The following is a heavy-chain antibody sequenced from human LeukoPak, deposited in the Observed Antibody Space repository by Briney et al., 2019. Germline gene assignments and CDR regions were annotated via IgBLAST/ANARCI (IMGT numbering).Heavy chain of an antibody. V-gene: IGHV3-30*04. CDR2: ISYDGSNK. Sequence: GRSLRLSCVASGFTFSSFAMHWVRQAPGKGLEWVAVISYDGSNKYYADSVKGRFTISRDNSKNTLPLQMNSLRAEDTAVYYCARDEQQLVFSYFDYWGQGTLVTVSS. CDR3: ARDEQQLVFSYFDY. CDR1: GFTFSSFA. J-gene: IGHJ4*02. D-gene: IGHD6-13*01.